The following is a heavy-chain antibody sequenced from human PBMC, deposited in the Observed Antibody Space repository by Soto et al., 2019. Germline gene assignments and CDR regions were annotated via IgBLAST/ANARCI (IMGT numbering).Heavy chain of an antibody. CDR1: GGTFSSYA. D-gene: IGHD3-22*01. CDR2: IIPIFGTA. J-gene: IGHJ5*02. Sequence: QVQLVQSGAEVKKPGSSVKVSCKASGGTFSSYAMSWVRQAPGKGLEWMGEIIPIFGTANYAQKFQGRVTITADESTSPAYMELSSLRSEDTAVYYCARDRGPSSGYYPYWFDPWGQGTLVTVSS. V-gene: IGHV1-69*12. CDR3: ARDRGPSSGYYPYWFDP.